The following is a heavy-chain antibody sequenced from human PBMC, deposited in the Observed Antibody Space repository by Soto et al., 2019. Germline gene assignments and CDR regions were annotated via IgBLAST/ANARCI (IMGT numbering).Heavy chain of an antibody. CDR2: INHSGST. CDR1: GGSFSGYY. D-gene: IGHD1-20*01. V-gene: IGHV4-34*01. CDR3: ARGSYNWNHRADTTHWFDP. Sequence: PSETLSLTCAVYGGSFSGYYWSWIRQPPGKGLEWIGEINHSGSTNYNPSLKSRVTISVDTSKNQFSLKLSSVTAADTAVYYCARGSYNWNHRADTTHWFDPWGQGTLVTV. J-gene: IGHJ5*02.